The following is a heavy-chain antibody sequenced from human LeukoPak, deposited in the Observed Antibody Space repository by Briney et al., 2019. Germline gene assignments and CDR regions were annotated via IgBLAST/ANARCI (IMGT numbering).Heavy chain of an antibody. CDR1: GYTFTSYG. J-gene: IGHJ3*02. D-gene: IGHD2-2*01. CDR3: ARDQEYQLLSHAFDI. V-gene: IGHV1-18*01. Sequence: GASVKVSCKASGYTFTSYGISWVRQAPGQGLEWMGWISAYNGNTNYAQKLQGRVTMTTDTSTSTAYMELRSLRSDDTAVYYCARDQEYQLLSHAFDIWGQGTMVTVSS. CDR2: ISAYNGNT.